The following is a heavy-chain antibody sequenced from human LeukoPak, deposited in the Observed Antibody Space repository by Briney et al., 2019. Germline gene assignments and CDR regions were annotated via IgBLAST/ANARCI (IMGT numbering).Heavy chain of an antibody. CDR1: GGSISSYY. J-gene: IGHJ4*02. D-gene: IGHD2-21*02. CDR2: IYYSGST. V-gene: IGHV4-59*01. CDR3: ARANHCGGDCYSQDY. Sequence: SETLSLTCTVSGGSISSYYWSWIRQPPGKGLEWIGYIYYSGSTNYNPSLKSRVTISVDTSKNQFSLKLSSVTAADTAVNYCARANHCGGDCYSQDYWGQGTLVTVSS.